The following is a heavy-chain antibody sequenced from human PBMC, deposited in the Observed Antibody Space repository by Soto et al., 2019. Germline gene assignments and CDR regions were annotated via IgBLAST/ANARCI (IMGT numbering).Heavy chain of an antibody. D-gene: IGHD3-3*02. Sequence: EVQMVESGGGLVQPGGSLRLSCAASGFIFSSYSMNWVRQVPGKRLQWVASMSSTTNTIFYEDSVKGRFTISRDSAKNSLYLQMNRLRDEDTVVYFCASAADFFLLAGSSSFRLNGLDVWGEGTTVTVSS. CDR2: MSSTTNTI. V-gene: IGHV3-48*02. CDR1: GFIFSSYS. CDR3: ASAADFFLLAGSSSFRLNGLDV. J-gene: IGHJ6*04.